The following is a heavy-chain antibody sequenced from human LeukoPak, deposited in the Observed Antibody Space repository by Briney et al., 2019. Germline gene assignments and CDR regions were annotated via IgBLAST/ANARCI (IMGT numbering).Heavy chain of an antibody. CDR1: GFTFSSYA. D-gene: IGHD5-12*01. CDR3: ARDGSVFGY. CDR2: ISGSGGST. J-gene: IGHJ4*02. Sequence: PGGSLRLSCAASGFTFSSYAMSWVRQAPGKGLEWVSAISGSGGSTYYADSVKGRFTISRDNAKNSLYLQMNSLRAEDTAVYYCARDGSVFGYWGQGTLVTVSS. V-gene: IGHV3-23*01.